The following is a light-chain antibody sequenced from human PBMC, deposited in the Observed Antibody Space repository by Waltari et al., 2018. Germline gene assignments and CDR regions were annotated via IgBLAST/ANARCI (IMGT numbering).Light chain of an antibody. V-gene: IGKV4-1*01. CDR3: QQYYSNPLT. CDR2: WAS. Sequence: DIVLTQSPDSLAVSRGERATINCRSSQSVLYSSNNKNYLAWYQHNPGQPPKLLIYWASIRVSGVPDRFRGSESGTDFTLTISSLQAEDVAVYYCQQYYSNPLTFGQGTKVEI. CDR1: QSVLYSSNNKNY. J-gene: IGKJ1*01.